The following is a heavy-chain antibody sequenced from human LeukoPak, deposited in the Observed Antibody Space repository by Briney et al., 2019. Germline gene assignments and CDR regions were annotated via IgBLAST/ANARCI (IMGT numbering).Heavy chain of an antibody. CDR1: GFTFTNAW. Sequence: NAGGSLRLSCAASGFTFTNAWMSWVRQAPGKGLEWIGRIKSKTDGETTNYAEPVRGRFTISRDDSKSAVYLQMNSLKIEDTAVYYCTTDLGTYYHGSQRLIPIDYWGQGTLVTVSS. D-gene: IGHD3-10*01. V-gene: IGHV3-15*01. CDR3: TTDLGTYYHGSQRLIPIDY. J-gene: IGHJ4*02. CDR2: IKSKTDGETT.